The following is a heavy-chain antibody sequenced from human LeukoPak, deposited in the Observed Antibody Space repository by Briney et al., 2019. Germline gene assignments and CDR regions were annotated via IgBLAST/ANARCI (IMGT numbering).Heavy chain of an antibody. J-gene: IGHJ3*02. Sequence: GESLKISCKGSGYSFTRYWIGWVRQMPGKGLEWMGIIYPGDSETRYSPSLQGQVTISADKSFSTAYLQWRSLKASDTAMYYCARWQLANGAFDIWGQGTMVTVSS. D-gene: IGHD6-6*01. CDR3: ARWQLANGAFDI. V-gene: IGHV5-51*01. CDR1: GYSFTRYW. CDR2: IYPGDSET.